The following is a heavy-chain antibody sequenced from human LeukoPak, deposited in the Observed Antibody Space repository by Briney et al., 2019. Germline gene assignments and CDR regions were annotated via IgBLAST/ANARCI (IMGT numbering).Heavy chain of an antibody. D-gene: IGHD3-16*02. CDR3: ARYVWGSYPTFEDY. Sequence: SETLSLTCTVSGGSISSYYWSWIRQPPGKGLEWIGYISYGGNTNYNPSFKSRVTISVDTSNNQFSLKLSSVTAADTAVYYCARYVWGSYPTFEDYWGQGTLVTVSS. CDR2: ISYGGNT. V-gene: IGHV4-59*01. CDR1: GGSISSYY. J-gene: IGHJ4*02.